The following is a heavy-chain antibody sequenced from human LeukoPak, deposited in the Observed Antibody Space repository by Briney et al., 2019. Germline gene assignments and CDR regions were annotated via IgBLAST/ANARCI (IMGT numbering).Heavy chain of an antibody. J-gene: IGHJ6*02. CDR3: ARVSIAVAGFGMDV. D-gene: IGHD6-19*01. CDR1: GYTFTDYY. V-gene: IGHV1-2*02. CDR2: INPNSGGT. Sequence: ASVKVSCKASGYTFTDYYIHWVRQAPGQGLEWMGWINPNSGGTKYAQKVQGRVTMTRDTSISTAYMELSRLRSEDTAVYYCARVSIAVAGFGMDVWGQGTTVTVSS.